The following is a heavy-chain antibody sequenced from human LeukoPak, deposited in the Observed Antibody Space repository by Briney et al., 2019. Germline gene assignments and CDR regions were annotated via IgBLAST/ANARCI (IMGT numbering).Heavy chain of an antibody. V-gene: IGHV3-30*03. Sequence: PGGSLRLSCAASGFTFSSYGMHWVRQAPGKGLEWVAVISYDGSNKYYADSVKGRFTISRDNSKNTLYLQMNSLRAEDTAVYYCARGGILGYYFDYWGQGTLVTVSS. CDR1: GFTFSSYG. J-gene: IGHJ4*02. CDR3: ARGGILGYYFDY. D-gene: IGHD2-15*01. CDR2: ISYDGSNK.